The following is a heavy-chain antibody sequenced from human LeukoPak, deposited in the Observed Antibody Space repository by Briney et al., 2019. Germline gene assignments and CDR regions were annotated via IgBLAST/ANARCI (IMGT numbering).Heavy chain of an antibody. V-gene: IGHV3-11*04. D-gene: IGHD6-13*01. J-gene: IGHJ4*02. CDR2: ISSSGSTI. CDR3: ARDPAPGSPRYFDY. CDR1: GFTFSDYY. Sequence: GVSLRLSCAASGFTFSDYYMSWIRQAPGKGLEWGSYISSSGSTIYYADSVKGRFTISRDNAKNSLYLQMNRLRAEDPAVYYCARDPAPGSPRYFDYWGQGTLVTVSS.